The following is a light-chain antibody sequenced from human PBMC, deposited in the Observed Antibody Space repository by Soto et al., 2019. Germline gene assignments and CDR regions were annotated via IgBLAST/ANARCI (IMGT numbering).Light chain of an antibody. Sequence: DIQMTQSPASLSANVGDRVTITCRPSQTIGKYLNWYQQQPGKAPTLLIYDASYLQTGVPSRFSGSSSGTDFTLSVSDLRPEDFPTYYCQQRFSIPFTFGQGTKVEIQ. CDR3: QQRFSIPFT. V-gene: IGKV1-39*01. CDR2: DAS. J-gene: IGKJ3*01. CDR1: QTIGKY.